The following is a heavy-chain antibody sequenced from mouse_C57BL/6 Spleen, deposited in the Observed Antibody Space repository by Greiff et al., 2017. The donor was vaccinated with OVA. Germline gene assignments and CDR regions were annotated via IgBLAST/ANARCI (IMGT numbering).Heavy chain of an antibody. J-gene: IGHJ2*01. CDR2: IYPGSGST. CDR1: GYTFTSYW. D-gene: IGHD1-1*01. CDR3: ARHYYGSSPNYCDY. V-gene: IGHV1-55*01. Sequence: VQLQQPGAELVKPGASVKMSCKASGYTFTSYWITWVKQRPGQGLEWIGDIYPGSGSTNYNEKFKSKATLTVDTSSSTAYMQLSSLTSEDSAVYYCARHYYGSSPNYCDYWGQGTTLTVSS.